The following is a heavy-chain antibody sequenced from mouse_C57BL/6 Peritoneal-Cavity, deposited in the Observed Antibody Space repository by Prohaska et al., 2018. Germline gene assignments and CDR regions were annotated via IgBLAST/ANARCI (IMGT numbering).Heavy chain of an antibody. J-gene: IGHJ4*01. Sequence: EVKLEESGGGLVQPVGSMKLSCVASGFTFSNYCMNWFRQFAAKVFVVVAQIRLTYDNYVKHYAEFVKGMFNISRDDSKSSVYLQMNNVRAEDTGIYYCTKTAYYAMDYWGKGTSVTVSS. D-gene: IGHD4-1*01. V-gene: IGHV6-3*01. CDR1: GFTFSNYC. CDR2: IRLTYDNYVK. CDR3: TKTAYYAMDY.